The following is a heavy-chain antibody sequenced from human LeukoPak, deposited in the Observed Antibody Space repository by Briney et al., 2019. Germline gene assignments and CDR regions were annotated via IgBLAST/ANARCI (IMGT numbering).Heavy chain of an antibody. J-gene: IGHJ4*02. V-gene: IGHV4-34*01. CDR2: INHSGST. CDR3: ARSKGYSSGWYFGVRSFDY. Sequence: TSETLSLTCAVYGGSFSGYYWSWIRQPPGKGLEWIWEINHSGSTNYNPSLKSRVTISVDTSKNQFSLKLSSVTAADTAVYYCARSKGYSSGWYFGVRSFDYWGQGTLVTVSS. D-gene: IGHD6-19*01. CDR1: GGSFSGYY.